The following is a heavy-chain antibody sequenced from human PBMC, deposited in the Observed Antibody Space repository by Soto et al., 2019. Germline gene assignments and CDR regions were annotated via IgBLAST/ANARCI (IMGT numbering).Heavy chain of an antibody. V-gene: IGHV1-69*13. J-gene: IGHJ3*02. D-gene: IGHD1-1*01. CDR3: ARSTLEPWENAFDI. CDR2: IIPIFGTA. CDR1: GGTFSSYA. Sequence: ASVKVSCKASGGTFSSYAISWVRQAPGQGLEWMGGIIPIFGTANYAQKFQGRVTITADESTSTAYMELSSLRSEDTAVYYCARSTLEPWENAFDIWGQGTMVTVSS.